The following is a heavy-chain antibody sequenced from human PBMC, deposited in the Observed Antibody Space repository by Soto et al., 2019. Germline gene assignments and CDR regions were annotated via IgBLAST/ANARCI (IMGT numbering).Heavy chain of an antibody. CDR3: ARSSITIFGVVPLDYFDD. Sequence: ASVKVSCKASGYTFTSYDINWVRQAPGQGLEWLGWMDPNSGVTGYAQKFQGRVSMTRNISINTAHMELSSLRSEDTAVYYCARSSITIFGVVPLDYFDDWGQGTRVTVSS. J-gene: IGHJ4*02. CDR1: GYTFTSYD. D-gene: IGHD3-3*01. CDR2: MDPNSGVT. V-gene: IGHV1-8*01.